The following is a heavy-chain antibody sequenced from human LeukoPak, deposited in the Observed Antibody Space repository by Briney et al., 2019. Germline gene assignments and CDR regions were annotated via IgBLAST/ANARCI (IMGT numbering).Heavy chain of an antibody. CDR1: GFTFSSYE. V-gene: IGHV3-48*03. D-gene: IGHD2-15*01. Sequence: PGGSLRLSCAASGFTFSSYEMNWVRQAPGKGLEWVSYISSSGSTIYYADSVKGRFTISRDNAKNSLYLQMNSLRAEDTAVYYCHLLGYCSGGSCHFDYWGQGTLVTVSS. CDR3: HLLGYCSGGSCHFDY. CDR2: ISSSGSTI. J-gene: IGHJ4*02.